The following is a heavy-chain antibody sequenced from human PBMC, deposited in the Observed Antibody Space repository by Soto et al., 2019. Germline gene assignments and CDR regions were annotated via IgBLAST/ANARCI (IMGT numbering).Heavy chain of an antibody. D-gene: IGHD3-3*01. CDR2: INHSGST. V-gene: IGHV4-34*01. J-gene: IGHJ6*02. CDR1: GGSFSGYY. Sequence: QVQLQQWGAGLLKPSETLSLTCAVYGGSFSGYYWSWIRQPPGKGLEWIGEINHSGSTNYNPSLKSRVTISVDTSKNQFSLKLSSVAAADTAVYYCARDGSDTIFGVVITPPYYYYGMDVWGQGTTVTVSS. CDR3: ARDGSDTIFGVVITPPYYYYGMDV.